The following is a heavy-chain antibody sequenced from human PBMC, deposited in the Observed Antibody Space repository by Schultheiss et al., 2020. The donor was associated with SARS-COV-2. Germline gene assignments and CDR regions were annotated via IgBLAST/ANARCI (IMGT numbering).Heavy chain of an antibody. Sequence: GESLKISCAASGFTFSSYAMSWVRQAPGKGLEWVSAISGSGGSTYYADSVKGRFTISRDNSKNTLYLQMNSLRAEDTAVYYCARGEGIGVVAATWYYWGQGTLVTVSS. CDR1: GFTFSSYA. CDR3: ARGEGIGVVAATWYY. J-gene: IGHJ4*02. CDR2: ISGSGGST. V-gene: IGHV3-23*01. D-gene: IGHD2-15*01.